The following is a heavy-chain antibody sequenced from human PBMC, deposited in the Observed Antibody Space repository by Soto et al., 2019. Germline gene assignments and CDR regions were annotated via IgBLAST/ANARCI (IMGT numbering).Heavy chain of an antibody. D-gene: IGHD6-25*01. CDR2: FSGSGGHT. CDR1: GFAFSSYA. Sequence: EVHLLESGGGLVQPGGSLRLSCAASGFAFSSYAMAWVHQVPGKGLEWVSAFSGSGGHTYYADSVRGRFTISRDNSKNTVSLQMDSLTADDTAIYYCASGMTAVITYFQHWGQGTLVTVST. J-gene: IGHJ1*01. V-gene: IGHV3-23*01. CDR3: ASGMTAVITYFQH.